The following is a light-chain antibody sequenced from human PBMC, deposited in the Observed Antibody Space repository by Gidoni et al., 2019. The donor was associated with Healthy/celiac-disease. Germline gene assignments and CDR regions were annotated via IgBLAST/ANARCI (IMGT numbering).Light chain of an antibody. CDR2: DAS. CDR3: QQFNSYPLT. Sequence: IPLPPSPSSLSASVGDRVTITCRASQGISSALAWYQQPPGKAPKLLIYDASSLESGVPSRFSGSGSGTDFTLTISSLQPEDFATYYCQQFNSYPLTFGGGTKVEIK. CDR1: QGISSA. V-gene: IGKV1-13*02. J-gene: IGKJ4*01.